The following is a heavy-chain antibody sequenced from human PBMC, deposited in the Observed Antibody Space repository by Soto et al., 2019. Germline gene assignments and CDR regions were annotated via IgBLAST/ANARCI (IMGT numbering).Heavy chain of an antibody. CDR2: ISYDGSNK. CDR1: GFTFSSYA. J-gene: IGHJ4*02. Sequence: GGSLRLSCAASGFTFSSYAMHWVRQAPGKGLEWVAVISYDGSNKYYADSVKGRFTISRDNSKNTLYLQMNSLRAEDTAVYYCAREPGVSSGWYVDYWGQGTLVTVSS. V-gene: IGHV3-30-3*01. D-gene: IGHD6-19*01. CDR3: AREPGVSSGWYVDY.